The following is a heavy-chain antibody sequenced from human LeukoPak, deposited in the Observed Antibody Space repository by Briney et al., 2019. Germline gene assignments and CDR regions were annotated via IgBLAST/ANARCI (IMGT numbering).Heavy chain of an antibody. V-gene: IGHV3-7*03. CDR1: PGITFSGYW. CDR2: IRQDGREK. D-gene: IGHD6-19*01. Sequence: PGGSLRLSCAASPGITFSGYWMNWVRQAPGKGLEWVAIIRQDGREKLYLDSVKGRFTISRDNAKSSVYLQINSLRAEDTAVYYCVGGIGWQPDYWGQGTLVTDSS. J-gene: IGHJ4*02. CDR3: VGGIGWQPDY.